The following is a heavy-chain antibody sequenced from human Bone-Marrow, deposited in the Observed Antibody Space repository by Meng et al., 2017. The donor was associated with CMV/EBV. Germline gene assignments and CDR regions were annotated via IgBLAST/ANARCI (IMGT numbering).Heavy chain of an antibody. J-gene: IGHJ5*02. V-gene: IGHV3-7*01. D-gene: IGHD3-22*01. CDR2: IKQDGSEK. CDR1: GFTFSSYW. Sequence: GESLKIYCAASGFTFSSYWMSWVRQAPGKGLEWVANIKQDGSEKYYVDSVKGRFTISRDNAKNSLYLQMNSLRAEDTAVYYCARDLDSYDSSAYYETWGQGTLVTVSS. CDR3: ARDLDSYDSSAYYET.